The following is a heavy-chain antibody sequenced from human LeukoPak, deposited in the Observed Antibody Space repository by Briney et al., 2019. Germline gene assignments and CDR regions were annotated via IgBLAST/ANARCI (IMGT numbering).Heavy chain of an antibody. CDR2: ISTTGSTI. V-gene: IGHV3-11*04. Sequence: KPGGSLRLSCAASGFTVSSNYMSWVRQAPGKGLEWLSYISTTGSTIYYADSVKGRFTISRDNAKNSLYLQMNSLRVEDTAVYYCARADPYGDSTPDFWGQGTPVTVSS. D-gene: IGHD4-17*01. J-gene: IGHJ4*02. CDR3: ARADPYGDSTPDF. CDR1: GFTVSSNY.